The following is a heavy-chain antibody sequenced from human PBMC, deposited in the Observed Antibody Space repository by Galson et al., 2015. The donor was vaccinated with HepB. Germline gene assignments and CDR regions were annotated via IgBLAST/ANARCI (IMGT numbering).Heavy chain of an antibody. J-gene: IGHJ6*02. CDR2: INPSGGST. CDR3: ARPLYTSGWYSGYYYGMDV. Sequence: SVKVSCKASGYIFTSYYMHWVRQAPGRGLEWMGIINPSGGSTTYAQKFQGRVTMTRDTSTSTVYMELSSLRSEDTAVYYCARPLYTSGWYSGYYYGMDVWGQGTTVTVSS. V-gene: IGHV1-46*01. CDR1: GYIFTSYY. D-gene: IGHD6-19*01.